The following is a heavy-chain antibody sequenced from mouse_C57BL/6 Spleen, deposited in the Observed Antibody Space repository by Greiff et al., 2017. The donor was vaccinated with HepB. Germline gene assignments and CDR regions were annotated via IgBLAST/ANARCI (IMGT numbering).Heavy chain of an antibody. CDR1: GYTFTSYW. J-gene: IGHJ4*01. CDR2: IDPSDSET. CDR3: AREEGYGDAMDY. V-gene: IGHV1-52*01. D-gene: IGHD2-2*01. Sequence: VQLQQPGAELVRPGSSVTLSCKASGYTFTSYWMHWVKQRPIQGLEWIGNIDPSDSETHYNQKFKDKATLTVDKSSSTAYMQLSSLTSEDSAVYYCAREEGYGDAMDYWGQGTSVTVSS.